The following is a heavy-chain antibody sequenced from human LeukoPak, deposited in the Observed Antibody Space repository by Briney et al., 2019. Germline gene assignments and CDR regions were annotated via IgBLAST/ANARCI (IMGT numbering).Heavy chain of an antibody. CDR1: GFTFSSYA. CDR3: ANTAATV. Sequence: GGSLRLSCSASGFTFSSYAMYWVRQAPGKGLDYVSTIGSTGGSTDYADSVKGRFTISRDNSKNTLYLQMSSLRVEDTGVYYCANTAATVWGQGTLVTVSS. D-gene: IGHD6-13*01. J-gene: IGHJ1*01. V-gene: IGHV3-64D*09. CDR2: IGSTGGST.